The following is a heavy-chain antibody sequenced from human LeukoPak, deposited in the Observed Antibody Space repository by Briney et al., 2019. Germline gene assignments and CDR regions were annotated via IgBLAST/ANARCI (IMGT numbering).Heavy chain of an antibody. D-gene: IGHD3-22*01. CDR1: GFTVSSNY. J-gene: IGHJ4*02. CDR3: ARGDPASSGYYNY. V-gene: IGHV3-53*04. CDR2: IYSGGST. Sequence: GGSLRLSCAASGFTVSSNYMSWVRQAPGKGLEWVSVIYSGGSTYYADSVKGRFTISRHNSNNTLYLQMNSLRAEDTAVYYCARGDPASSGYYNYWGQGTLVTVSS.